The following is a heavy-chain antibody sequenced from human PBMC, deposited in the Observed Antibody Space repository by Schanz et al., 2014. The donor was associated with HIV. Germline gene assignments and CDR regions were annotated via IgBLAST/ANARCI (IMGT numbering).Heavy chain of an antibody. D-gene: IGHD1-26*01. CDR3: AASMYNGSYGTHYYFDL. J-gene: IGHJ2*01. CDR1: GGTFTNYA. V-gene: IGHV1-69*12. CDR2: IIPFFGTA. Sequence: QVQLVQSGAEVKKPGSSVMVSCKTSGGTFTNYAINWVRQAPGQGLQWMGGIIPFFGTANYAQTLQGRLTITADESTGTAYMDLTSLRYEDTALYYCAASMYNGSYGTHYYFDLWGRGTLVTVSS.